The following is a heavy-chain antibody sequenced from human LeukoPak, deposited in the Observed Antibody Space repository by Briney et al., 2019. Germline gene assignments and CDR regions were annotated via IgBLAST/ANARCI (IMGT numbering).Heavy chain of an antibody. CDR3: ARDGYYSDYFDY. Sequence: SETLSLTCTVSGGSISSYYRSWIRQPPGKGLEWIGYIYYSGSTNYNPSLKSQVTISVDTSKNQFSLKLSSVTAADTAVYYCARDGYYSDYFDYWGQGTLVTVSS. V-gene: IGHV4-59*01. CDR1: GGSISSYY. CDR2: IYYSGST. J-gene: IGHJ4*02. D-gene: IGHD3-22*01.